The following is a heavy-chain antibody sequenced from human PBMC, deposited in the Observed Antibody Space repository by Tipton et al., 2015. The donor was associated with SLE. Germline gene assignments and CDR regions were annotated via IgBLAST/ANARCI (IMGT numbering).Heavy chain of an antibody. CDR2: ISSSSSYI. CDR3: ARLGAAGSDY. Sequence: VQLVQSGGGLVKPGGSLRLSCAASGFTFSSYSMNWVRQAPGKGLEWVSSISSSSSYIYYADAVKGRFTISRDNAKNSLYLQMNNLRAEDTAVYYCARLGAAGSDYWGQGTLVTVSS. J-gene: IGHJ4*02. D-gene: IGHD6-13*01. CDR1: GFTFSSYS. V-gene: IGHV3-21*03.